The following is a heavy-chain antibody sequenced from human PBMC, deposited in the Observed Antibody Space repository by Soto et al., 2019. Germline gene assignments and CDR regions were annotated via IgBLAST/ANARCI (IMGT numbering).Heavy chain of an antibody. V-gene: IGHV3-30*18. CDR3: ANDMYGSGSYPYYYYGMAV. D-gene: IGHD3-10*01. CDR1: GFTFSSYG. J-gene: IGHJ6*02. CDR2: ISYDGSNK. Sequence: GGSLRLSCAASGFTFSSYGMHWVRQAPGKGLEWVAVISYDGSNKYYADSVKGRFTISRDNSKNTLYLQMNSLRAEDTAVYYCANDMYGSGSYPYYYYGMAVWGQGTTVTVSS.